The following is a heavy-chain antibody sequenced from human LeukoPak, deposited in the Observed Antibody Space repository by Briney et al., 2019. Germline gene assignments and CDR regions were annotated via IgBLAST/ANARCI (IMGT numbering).Heavy chain of an antibody. D-gene: IGHD5-18*01. V-gene: IGHV4-39*01. CDR3: ARHRGKYSPHDAFDI. Sequence: PSETLSLTCTVSGGSISSSGYYWGCIRQPPGKGLEWIGSIYYSGSTYYNPSLKSRVTISVDTSKNQFSLKLSPVTAADTAVYYCARHRGKYSPHDAFDIWGQGTMVTVSS. J-gene: IGHJ3*02. CDR2: IYYSGST. CDR1: GGSISSSGYY.